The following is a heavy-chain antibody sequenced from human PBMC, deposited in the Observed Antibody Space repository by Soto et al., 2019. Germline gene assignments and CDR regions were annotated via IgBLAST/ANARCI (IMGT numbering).Heavy chain of an antibody. Sequence: EVQLLESGAGLVQPGGSLRLSCAASGFTFRSYAMSWVRQAPGKGLEWVSVISGSGSSTYYADSVKGRFTISRDNSKNTLYVQMNSLRAEDTAVYYCAKGPGYSGYDRLDIWGQGTMVTVSS. CDR3: AKGPGYSGYDRLDI. V-gene: IGHV3-23*01. CDR1: GFTFRSYA. J-gene: IGHJ3*02. CDR2: ISGSGSST. D-gene: IGHD5-12*01.